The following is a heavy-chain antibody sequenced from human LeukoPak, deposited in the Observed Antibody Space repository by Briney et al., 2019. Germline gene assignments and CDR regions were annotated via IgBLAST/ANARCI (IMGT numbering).Heavy chain of an antibody. CDR3: ARDSVAGTPNYYYYYMDV. D-gene: IGHD6-19*01. Sequence: ASVKVSCKASGYTFTSYYVHWVRQAPGQGLEWMGIINPSGGSTSYAQKFQGRVTMTRDMSTSTVYMELSSLRSEDTAVYYCARDSVAGTPNYYYYYMDVWGKGTTVTVSS. CDR2: INPSGGST. CDR1: GYTFTSYY. J-gene: IGHJ6*03. V-gene: IGHV1-46*01.